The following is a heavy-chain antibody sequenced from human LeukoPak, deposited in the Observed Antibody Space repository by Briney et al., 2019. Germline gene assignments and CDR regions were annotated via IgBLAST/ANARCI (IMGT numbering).Heavy chain of an antibody. V-gene: IGHV4-59*01. D-gene: IGHD2-15*01. CDR3: ARSEVVYFDY. J-gene: IGHJ4*02. CDR2: IYYSGST. CDR1: GGSISSYY. Sequence: SETPSLTCTVSGGSISSYYWSWLRQPPGKGLEWIGYIYYSGSTNYNPSLKSRVTISVDTSKNQFSLKLSSVTAADTAVYYCARSEVVYFDYWGQGTLVTVSS.